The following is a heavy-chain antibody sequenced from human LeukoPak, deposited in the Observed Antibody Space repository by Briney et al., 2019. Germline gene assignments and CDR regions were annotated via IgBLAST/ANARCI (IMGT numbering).Heavy chain of an antibody. Sequence: SETLSLTCTVSGGSTSSDYWSWIRQSPGKGLEWVGYVYNSGDTGKNPSLKSRVTILLDTSKNQCSLKLTSVSAADTAIYYCARLKLGAYFDLWGRGTLVTVSS. CDR1: GGSTSSDY. D-gene: IGHD3-16*01. CDR2: VYNSGDT. V-gene: IGHV4-59*08. CDR3: ARLKLGAYFDL. J-gene: IGHJ2*01.